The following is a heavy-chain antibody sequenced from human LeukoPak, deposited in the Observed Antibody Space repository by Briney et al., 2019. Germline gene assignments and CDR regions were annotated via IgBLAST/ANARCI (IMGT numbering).Heavy chain of an antibody. V-gene: IGHV1-46*01. D-gene: IGHD1-14*01. CDR3: AGDPRTQNGEYRGPYDY. CDR1: GYTFTSYY. CDR2: INPSGGST. Sequence: GASVKVSCKASGYTFTSYYMHWVRQAPGQGLEWMGIINPSGGSTSYAQKFQGRVTMTRDTSTSTVYMELSSLRSEDTAVYYCAGDPRTQNGEYRGPYDYWGQGTLVTVSS. J-gene: IGHJ4*02.